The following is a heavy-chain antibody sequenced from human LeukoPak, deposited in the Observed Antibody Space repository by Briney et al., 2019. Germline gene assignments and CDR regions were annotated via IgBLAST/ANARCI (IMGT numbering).Heavy chain of an antibody. CDR2: ISGSGGST. J-gene: IGHJ3*02. V-gene: IGHV3-23*01. Sequence: GGSLRLSCAASGFTVSSNYMSWVRQAPGKGLEWVSAISGSGGSTYYADSVKGRFTISRDNSKNTLYLQMNSLRAEDTAVYYCAKELTDYCAFDIWGQGTMVTVSS. CDR3: AKELTDYCAFDI. D-gene: IGHD3-10*01. CDR1: GFTVSSNY.